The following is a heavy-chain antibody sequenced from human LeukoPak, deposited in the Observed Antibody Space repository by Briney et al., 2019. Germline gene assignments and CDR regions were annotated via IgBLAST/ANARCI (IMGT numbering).Heavy chain of an antibody. CDR1: GGSISSGDYY. J-gene: IGHJ4*02. V-gene: IGHV4-30-4*08. CDR2: IYYSGST. CDR3: ARNPGFWSGYYTY. D-gene: IGHD3-3*01. Sequence: SETLSLTXTVSGGSISSGDYYWSWIRQPPGKGLEWIGYIYYSGSTYYNPSLKSRVTISVDTSKNQFSLKLSSVTAADTAVYYCARNPGFWSGYYTYWGQGTLVTVSS.